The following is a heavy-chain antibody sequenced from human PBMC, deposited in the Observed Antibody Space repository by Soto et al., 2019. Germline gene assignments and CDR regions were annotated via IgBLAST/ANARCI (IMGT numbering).Heavy chain of an antibody. Sequence: PSETLSLTSAVSGGSITNTDWWTWVRQPPGMGLEGDGDISLSGNTNYNPSLEGRDAVSLDKSRNQFSLILYSVTDADTAVYYCASRGSSGPFWGQGTLVTVSS. CDR3: ASRGSSGPF. D-gene: IGHD3-22*01. CDR2: ISLSGNT. CDR1: GGSITNTDW. V-gene: IGHV4-4*02. J-gene: IGHJ4*02.